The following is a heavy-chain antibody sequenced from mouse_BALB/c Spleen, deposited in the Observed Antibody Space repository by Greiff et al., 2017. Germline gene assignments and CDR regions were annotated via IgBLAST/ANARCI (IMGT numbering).Heavy chain of an antibody. CDR3: ERHGGTVVAEEWFAY. CDR1: GFTFSSYA. J-gene: IGHJ3*01. V-gene: IGHV5-9-3*01. Sequence: EVKLMESGGGLVKPGGSLKLSCAASGFTFSSYAMSWVRQTPEKRLEWVATISSGGSYTYYPDSVKGRFTISRDNAKNTLYLQMSSLRSEDTAMYYCERHGGTVVAEEWFAYWGQGTLVTVSA. D-gene: IGHD1-1*01. CDR2: ISSGGSYT.